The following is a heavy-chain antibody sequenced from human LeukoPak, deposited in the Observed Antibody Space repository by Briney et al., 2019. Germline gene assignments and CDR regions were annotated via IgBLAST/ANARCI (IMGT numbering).Heavy chain of an antibody. CDR1: GATFSSYA. V-gene: IGHV1-69*13. CDR2: IIPIFDPA. J-gene: IGHJ4*02. CDR3: ARDKFLYDYDWANALDY. D-gene: IGHD3-16*01. Sequence: GASVKVSCKASGATFSSYAISWVRQAPGQGLEWMGGIIPIFDPANYAQKFQGRVTITADESTSTAYMELSSLRSEDTAVYYCARDKFLYDYDWANALDYWGQGTLVTVSS.